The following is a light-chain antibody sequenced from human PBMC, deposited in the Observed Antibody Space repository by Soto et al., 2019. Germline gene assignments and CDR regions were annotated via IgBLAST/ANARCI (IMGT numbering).Light chain of an antibody. V-gene: IGKV1-5*01. J-gene: IGKJ1*01. CDR1: QSVSSW. CDR2: DAS. Sequence: DIQMTQSPSTLSASVGARVTITCRASQSVSSWLAWYQQRPGRAPELLIYDASTLESGVPSRFSGSGSGTEFTLTISSLQPDDFATYYCQQYHIFWTFGQGTKVDIK. CDR3: QQYHIFWT.